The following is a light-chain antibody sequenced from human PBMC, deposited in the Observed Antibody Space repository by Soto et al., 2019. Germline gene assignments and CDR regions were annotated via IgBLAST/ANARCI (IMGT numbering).Light chain of an antibody. CDR1: QSISSW. V-gene: IGKV1-5*01. Sequence: DIQMAQSPSTLSASVGDRVTITCRASQSISSWLAWYQQKPGKAPKLLIYDASSLESGVPSRFSGSGSGTEFTLTISSLQPDDFATYYCQQYNTYSTFGQGTRWRI. CDR2: DAS. CDR3: QQYNTYST. J-gene: IGKJ5*01.